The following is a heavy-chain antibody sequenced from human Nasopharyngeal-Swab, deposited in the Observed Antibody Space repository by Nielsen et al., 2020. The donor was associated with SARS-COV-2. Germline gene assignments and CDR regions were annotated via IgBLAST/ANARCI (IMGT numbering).Heavy chain of an antibody. J-gene: IGHJ3*02. V-gene: IGHV3-21*01. Sequence: VRQAPGKGLEWVSSISSSSSYIYYADSVKGRFTISRDNAKNSLYLQMNSLRAEDTAVYYCARGVSGSYYLVDAFDIWGQGTMVTVSS. D-gene: IGHD1-26*01. CDR3: ARGVSGSYYLVDAFDI. CDR2: ISSSSSYI.